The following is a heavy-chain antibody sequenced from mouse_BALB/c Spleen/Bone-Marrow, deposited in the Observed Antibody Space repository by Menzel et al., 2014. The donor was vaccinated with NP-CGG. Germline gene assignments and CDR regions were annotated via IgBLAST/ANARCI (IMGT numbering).Heavy chain of an antibody. J-gene: IGHJ4*01. CDR3: ARSDGYRAMDY. D-gene: IGHD2-3*01. V-gene: IGHV1-82*01. CDR2: IFPGDGDT. CDR1: GYAFSSSW. Sequence: QVQLQQSEPELVKPGASVKISCKASGYAFSSSWMNWVKQRPGQGLEWIGRIFPGDGDTYYNGKFKGKATLTADKSSSTAYMQLSSLTSVDSAVYFCARSDGYRAMDYWGQGTSVTVSS.